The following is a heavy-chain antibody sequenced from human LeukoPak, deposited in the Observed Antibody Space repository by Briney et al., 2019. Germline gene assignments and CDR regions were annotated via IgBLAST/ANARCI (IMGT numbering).Heavy chain of an antibody. CDR3: ARGATVAGTGWFDP. V-gene: IGHV4-31*03. J-gene: IGHJ5*02. CDR1: GGYISSGGYY. Sequence: SQTLSLTCTVSGGYISSGGYYWSWIRQHPGKGLEWIGYIYYSGSTYYNPSLKSRVTISVDTSKNQFSLKLSSVTAADMAVYYCARGATVAGTGWFDPWGQGTLVTVSS. D-gene: IGHD6-19*01. CDR2: IYYSGST.